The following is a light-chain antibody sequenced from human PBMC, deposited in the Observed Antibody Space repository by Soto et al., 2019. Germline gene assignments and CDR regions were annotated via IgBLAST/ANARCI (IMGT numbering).Light chain of an antibody. CDR2: AAS. CDR3: QQYTSYPLT. J-gene: IGKJ3*01. Sequence: DIQMTQSPSSLSASVGDRVTITCRASQGIDKYLAWFQQKTGRAPKCLIYAASSLQTGVPSKFSGSGSGTDFTLTISSLQPEDFATYYCQQYTSYPLTFGPGTKVDIK. V-gene: IGKV1-16*02. CDR1: QGIDKY.